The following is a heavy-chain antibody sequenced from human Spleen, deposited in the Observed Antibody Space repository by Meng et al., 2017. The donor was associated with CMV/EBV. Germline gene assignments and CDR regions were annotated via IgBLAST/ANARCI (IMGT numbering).Heavy chain of an antibody. D-gene: IGHD1-26*01. J-gene: IGHJ4*02. CDR2: LYHSGTT. CDR3: ARDIGNYFDS. CDR1: GVSISNNNW. V-gene: IGHV4-4*02. Sequence: LPCAVSGVSISNNNWWTWVRQPPGKGLEWIGELYHSGTTNYNPSLKSRVSISVDKSKNQFSLRLTSVTAADTAVYYCARDIGNYFDSWGQGALVTVSS.